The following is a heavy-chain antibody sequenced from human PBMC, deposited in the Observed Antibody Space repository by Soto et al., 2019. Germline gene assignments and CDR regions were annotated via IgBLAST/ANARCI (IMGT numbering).Heavy chain of an antibody. CDR3: ARIYCSGGCCYSSDAFDI. CDR2: IYHSGST. D-gene: IGHD2-15*01. J-gene: IGHJ3*02. CDR1: SGSISSSNW. V-gene: IGHV4-4*02. Sequence: QVQLQESGPGLVKPSGTLSLTCAVSSGSISSSNWWRWVRQPPGKGLEWIGEIYHSGSTNYNPSLKSRVNLSVDKSKHQFALKLSSVTAADTAVYYCARIYCSGGCCYSSDAFDIWGQGTMVPVSS.